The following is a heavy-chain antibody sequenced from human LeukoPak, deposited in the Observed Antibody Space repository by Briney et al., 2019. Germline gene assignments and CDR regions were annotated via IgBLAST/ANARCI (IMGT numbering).Heavy chain of an antibody. D-gene: IGHD4-17*01. Sequence: GGSLRLSCAASGFTFSDHYMDWVRQAPGKGLEWVGRTRNKANSYTTEYAASVKGRFTISRDDSKNSLHLQMNSLKTEDTAVYYCARDRVTTLNWYFDLWGRGTLVTVSS. CDR1: GFTFSDHY. V-gene: IGHV3-72*01. CDR2: TRNKANSYTT. CDR3: ARDRVTTLNWYFDL. J-gene: IGHJ2*01.